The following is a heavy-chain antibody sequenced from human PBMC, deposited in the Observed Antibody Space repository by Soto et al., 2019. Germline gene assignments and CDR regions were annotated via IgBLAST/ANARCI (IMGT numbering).Heavy chain of an antibody. CDR3: ARSCSGGSCHSAY. CDR2: ISPFTGDT. Sequence: GASVKVSCKTSGYSFTNYGINWVRQAPGQGLEWMGWISPFTGDTHYTQSLQGRITVTTDTSTNTAYMELRSLRSADTAVYYYARSCSGGSCHSAYWGQGTLVTVSS. CDR1: GYSFTNYG. J-gene: IGHJ4*02. D-gene: IGHD2-15*01. V-gene: IGHV1-18*04.